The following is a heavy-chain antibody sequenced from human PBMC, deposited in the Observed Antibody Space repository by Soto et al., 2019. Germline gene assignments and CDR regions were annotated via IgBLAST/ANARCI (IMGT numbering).Heavy chain of an antibody. D-gene: IGHD1-26*01. V-gene: IGHV4-34*01. J-gene: IGHJ4*02. CDR3: ARFNSGSSPFDY. CDR2: INHSGST. CDR1: GGSFSGYY. Sequence: SETPSLTFAVYGGSFSGYYWSWIRQPPGKGLEWIGEINHSGSTNYNPSLKSRVTISVDKSKNQFSLKLSSVTAADTAVYYCARFNSGSSPFDYWGQGTLVTVSS.